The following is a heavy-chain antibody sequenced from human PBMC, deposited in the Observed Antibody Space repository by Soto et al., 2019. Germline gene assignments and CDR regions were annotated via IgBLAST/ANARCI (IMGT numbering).Heavy chain of an antibody. D-gene: IGHD3-3*01. Sequence: PSETLSLTCAVYSGSFSGYYWSWIRQPPGKGLEWIGEINHSGSTNYNPSLKSRVTISVDTSKNQFSLKLSSVTAADTAVYYCALGDLEWLLSWPTYEYWGQGNLVTVS. V-gene: IGHV4-34*01. CDR2: INHSGST. CDR1: SGSFSGYY. CDR3: ALGDLEWLLSWPTYEY. J-gene: IGHJ4*02.